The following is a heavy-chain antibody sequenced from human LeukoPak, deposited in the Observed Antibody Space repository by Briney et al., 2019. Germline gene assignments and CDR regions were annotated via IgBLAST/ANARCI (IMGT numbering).Heavy chain of an antibody. Sequence: ASVKVSCKASGYTFTSYGISWVRQGPGQGLEWMGWISVYNGNTNYAQKLQGRVTMTTDTSTSTAYMELRSLRSDDTAVYYCARDRGGNLPRRETPFDYWGQGTLVTVSS. D-gene: IGHD2-15*01. CDR3: ARDRGGNLPRRETPFDY. V-gene: IGHV1-18*01. CDR2: ISVYNGNT. J-gene: IGHJ4*02. CDR1: GYTFTSYG.